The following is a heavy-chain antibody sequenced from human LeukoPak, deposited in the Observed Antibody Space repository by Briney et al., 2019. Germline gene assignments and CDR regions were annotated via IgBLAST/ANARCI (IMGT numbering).Heavy chain of an antibody. J-gene: IGHJ2*01. CDR1: GFTFSSYD. V-gene: IGHV3-13*05. D-gene: IGHD3-16*01. CDR2: IGTAGDP. CDR3: ARGRGSWYFDL. Sequence: GGSLRLSCAASGFTFSSYDMHWVRQPTGKGLEWVSTIGTAGDPYYPDSVKGRFTISRENAKNSLHLQMNSLRAGDTAVYYCARGRGSWYFDLWGRGTLVTVSP.